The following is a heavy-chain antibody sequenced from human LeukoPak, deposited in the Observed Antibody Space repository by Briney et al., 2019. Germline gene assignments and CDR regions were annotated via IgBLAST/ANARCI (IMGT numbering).Heavy chain of an antibody. Sequence: PGGSLRLSCAASGFNFSSYAMSWVRQAPGKGLEWVSGISWSSAGIGYADSVKGRFTISRDNAKNSLFLQMNSLRAEDTALYYCAKVSGKMATIGSRGGYFDFWGQGTLVTVSS. D-gene: IGHD5-24*01. J-gene: IGHJ4*02. CDR2: ISWSSAGI. CDR1: GFNFSSYA. CDR3: AKVSGKMATIGSRGGYFDF. V-gene: IGHV3-9*01.